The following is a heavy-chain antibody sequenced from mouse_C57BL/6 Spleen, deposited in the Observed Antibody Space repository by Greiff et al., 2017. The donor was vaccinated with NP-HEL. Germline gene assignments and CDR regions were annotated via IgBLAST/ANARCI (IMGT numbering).Heavy chain of an antibody. V-gene: IGHV1-50*01. Sequence: QVQLQQPGAELVKPGASVKLSCKASGYTFTSYWMQWVKQRPGQGLEWIGQIDPSDSYTNYNQKFKGKATLTVDTSSSTAYMQLSSLTSEDSAVYYWARPDYYGSSGYWGQGTTLTVSS. CDR1: GYTFTSYW. D-gene: IGHD1-1*01. J-gene: IGHJ2*01. CDR2: IDPSDSYT. CDR3: ARPDYYGSSGY.